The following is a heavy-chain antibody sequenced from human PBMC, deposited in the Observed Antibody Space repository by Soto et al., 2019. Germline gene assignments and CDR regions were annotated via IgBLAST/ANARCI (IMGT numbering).Heavy chain of an antibody. J-gene: IGHJ4*02. CDR3: ARESSSSCHDY. V-gene: IGHV1-18*01. D-gene: IGHD6-13*01. CDR1: GYTFTSYG. Sequence: QVQLVQSGAEVKKPGASVKVSCKASGYTFTSYGISWVRQAPGQGLEWMGWISAYNGNTNYAQKLQCSVTMTTDKSTSTAYMELRSLRYDDTAVYYCARESSSSCHDYWGQGTRVPVSS. CDR2: ISAYNGNT.